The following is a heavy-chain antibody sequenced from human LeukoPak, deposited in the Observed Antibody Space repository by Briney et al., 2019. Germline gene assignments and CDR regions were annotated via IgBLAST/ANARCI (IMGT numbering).Heavy chain of an antibody. J-gene: IGHJ4*02. CDR2: INHSGST. CDR3: ARAGKFSIVVVPAAIGGGYYFDY. D-gene: IGHD2-2*02. CDR1: GGSFSGYY. V-gene: IGHV4-34*01. Sequence: SETLSLTCAVYGGSFSGYYWSWIRQPPGKGLEWIGEINHSGSTHYNPSLKSRVTISVDTSKNQFSLKLSSVTAADTAVYYCARAGKFSIVVVPAAIGGGYYFDYWGQGTLVTVSS.